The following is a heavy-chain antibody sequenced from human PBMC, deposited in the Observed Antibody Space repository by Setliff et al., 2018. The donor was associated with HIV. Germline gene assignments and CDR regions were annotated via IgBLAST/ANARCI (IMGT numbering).Heavy chain of an antibody. CDR1: GGTFSSYA. CDR3: ARTSAGAPGFGLTYFYYMDV. CDR2: TIPLFNTP. Sequence: SVKVSCKASGGTFSSYAISWVRQAPGQGLEWMGGTIPLFNTPTYAQNFQGRVTIAADEYTNAAYMELSRLRFEDTAVYYCARTSAGAPGFGLTYFYYMDVWGQGTTVTVSS. J-gene: IGHJ6*03. V-gene: IGHV1-69*13. D-gene: IGHD6-19*01.